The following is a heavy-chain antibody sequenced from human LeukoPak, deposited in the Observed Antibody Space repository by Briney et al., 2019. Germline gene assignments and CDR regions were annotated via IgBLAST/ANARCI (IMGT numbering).Heavy chain of an antibody. CDR2: IYSGGST. D-gene: IGHD4/OR15-4a*01. Sequence: AGGSLRLSCTVSGFTVGSDSMSWVRQAPGKGLEWVSFIYSGGSTHYSDSVKGRFTISRDNSKNTLYLQMNSLRAEDTAVYYCARRAGAYSHPYDYWGQGTLVTVSS. CDR1: GFTVGSDS. V-gene: IGHV3-53*01. CDR3: ARRAGAYSHPYDY. J-gene: IGHJ4*02.